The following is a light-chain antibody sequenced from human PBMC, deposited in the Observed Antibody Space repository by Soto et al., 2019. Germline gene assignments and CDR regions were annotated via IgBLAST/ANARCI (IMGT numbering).Light chain of an antibody. CDR1: QSVSSSY. CDR3: QQYGSSPIT. CDR2: AAS. V-gene: IGKV3-20*01. Sequence: EIVLTQSPGTLSLSPGERATLSCRTSQSVSSSYLAWYQQKPGQAPRLLIYAASSRATGIPDRFSGSGSGTDFSLTISRLEPEDFAVYYCQQYGSSPITFGQGTRLEIK. J-gene: IGKJ5*01.